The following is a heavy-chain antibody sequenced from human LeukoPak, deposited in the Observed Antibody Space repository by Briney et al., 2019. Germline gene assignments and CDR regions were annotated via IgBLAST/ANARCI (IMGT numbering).Heavy chain of an antibody. CDR3: ARVWAWGSGNYFDY. CDR2: IRGDAGST. CDR1: GFTFDAFG. Sequence: PGGSLRVSCAASGFTFDAFGMTGVRQAPGKGLEWVSAIRGDAGSTGYADSVKGRFTISRDNAKNSLYLQMNSLRVEDTALYYCARVWAWGSGNYFDYWGQGTLVTVSS. D-gene: IGHD7-27*01. V-gene: IGHV3-20*04. J-gene: IGHJ4*02.